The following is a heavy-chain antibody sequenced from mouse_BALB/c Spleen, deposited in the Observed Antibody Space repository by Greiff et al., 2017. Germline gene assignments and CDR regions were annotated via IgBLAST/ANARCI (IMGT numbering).Heavy chain of an antibody. V-gene: IGHV5-6-3*01. D-gene: IGHD2-3*01. CDR1: GFTFSSYG. Sequence: EVMLVESGGGLVQPGGSLKLSCAASGFTFSSYGMSWVRQTPDKRLELVATINSNGGSTYYPASVKGRFTISRDNAKNTLYLQMSSLKSEDTAMYYCARDLDGYYVFAYWGQGTLVTVSA. J-gene: IGHJ3*01. CDR3: ARDLDGYYVFAY. CDR2: INSNGGST.